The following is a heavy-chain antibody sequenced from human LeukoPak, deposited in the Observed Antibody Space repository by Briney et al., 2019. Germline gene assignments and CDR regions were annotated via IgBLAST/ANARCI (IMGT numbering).Heavy chain of an antibody. Sequence: SETLSLTCSVSDGSISSGYYYWAWIRQPPGKGPEWIGSIYYSGSTYYNPSLKSRITMSVDTSKNHFSLKLSSVTAADTAIYYCASLRVPGDFDYWGQGTLVTVSS. V-gene: IGHV4-39*02. CDR2: IYYSGST. D-gene: IGHD1-14*01. CDR3: ASLRVPGDFDY. CDR1: DGSISSGYYY. J-gene: IGHJ4*02.